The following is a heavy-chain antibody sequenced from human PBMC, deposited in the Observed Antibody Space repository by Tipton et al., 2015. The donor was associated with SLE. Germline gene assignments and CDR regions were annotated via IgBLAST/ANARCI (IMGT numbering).Heavy chain of an antibody. CDR2: INPSGGST. CDR3: ARGRSAGIAVAVHYYYGMDV. V-gene: IGHV1-46*01. CDR1: GYTFTSYY. Sequence: QLVQSGAEVKKPGASVKVSCKASGYTFTSYYMHWVRQAPGQGLEWMGIINPSGGSTSYAQKFQGRVTMTRDTSTSTVYMELSSPRSEDTAVYYCARGRSAGIAVAVHYYYGMDVWGQGTTVTVSS. J-gene: IGHJ6*02. D-gene: IGHD6-19*01.